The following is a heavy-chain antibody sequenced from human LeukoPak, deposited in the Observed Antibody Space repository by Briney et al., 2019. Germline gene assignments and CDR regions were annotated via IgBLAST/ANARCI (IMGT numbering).Heavy chain of an antibody. D-gene: IGHD1-26*01. CDR2: ISTTGSTI. V-gene: IGHV3-48*01. CDR1: GFTFSGYT. CDR3: AKDLSGSFRARFDY. J-gene: IGHJ4*02. Sequence: GGSLRLSCAASGFTFSGYTMIWVRQAPGKGLEWVSYISTTGSTIYYADSVKGRFTISRDNSKNTLYLQMNSLRAEDTAVYYCAKDLSGSFRARFDYWGQGTLVTVSS.